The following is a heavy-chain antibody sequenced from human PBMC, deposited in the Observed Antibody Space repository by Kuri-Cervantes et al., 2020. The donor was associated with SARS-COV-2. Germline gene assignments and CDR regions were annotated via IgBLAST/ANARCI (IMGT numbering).Heavy chain of an antibody. D-gene: IGHD3-10*01. CDR2: IYWDDDK. Sequence: SGPTLVKPTQTLTLTCTFSGFSLSTSGVGVGWIRQPQGKALEWLALIYWDDDKRYSPSLKSRLTITKDTPKNQVVLTMTNMDPVDTATYDCAHRQSITMVRGAMGGFDYWGQGTLVTVSS. J-gene: IGHJ4*02. CDR3: AHRQSITMVRGAMGGFDY. V-gene: IGHV2-5*02. CDR1: GFSLSTSGVG.